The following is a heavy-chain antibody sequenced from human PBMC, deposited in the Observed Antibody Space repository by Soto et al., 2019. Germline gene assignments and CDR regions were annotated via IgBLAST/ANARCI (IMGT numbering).Heavy chain of an antibody. J-gene: IGHJ6*04. CDR1: GFTFNTYG. Sequence: PGGSLRLSCTTSGFTFNTYGMHWVRQAPGKGLEWVAIIWYDGSNKYYADSVKGRFTISRDNSKNTVYLQMDSLRAEDTAVYYCARDDVLCDGGRCYGVPLDVWGKGTTVTVSS. D-gene: IGHD2-15*01. CDR3: ARDDVLCDGGRCYGVPLDV. CDR2: IWYDGSNK. V-gene: IGHV3-33*08.